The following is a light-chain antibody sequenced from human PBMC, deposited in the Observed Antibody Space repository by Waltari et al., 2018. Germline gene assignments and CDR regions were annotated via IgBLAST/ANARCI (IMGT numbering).Light chain of an antibody. CDR3: SSYISSSTLEL. CDR2: DVS. J-gene: IGLJ2*01. V-gene: IGLV2-14*03. Sequence: QSALTQPASVSGSPGQSITISCTGTSSDVGGYNYVSWYQQHPGKAPTLMIDDVSNRPSGVSKRFSCSKSGNTASLTISGLQAEDEADYYCSSYISSSTLELFGGGTSLTVL. CDR1: SSDVGGYNY.